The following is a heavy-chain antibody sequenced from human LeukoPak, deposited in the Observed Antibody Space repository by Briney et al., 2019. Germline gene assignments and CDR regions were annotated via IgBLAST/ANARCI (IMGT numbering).Heavy chain of an antibody. V-gene: IGHV1-69*13. CDR2: IIPIFGTA. CDR3: ARDRNRTPYSSGWYDY. J-gene: IGHJ4*02. D-gene: IGHD6-19*01. Sequence: SVKVSCKASGGTFSSYAISRVRQAPGQGLEWMGGIIPIFGTANYAQKFQGRVTITADESTSTAYMELSSLRSEDTAVYYCARDRNRTPYSSGWYDYWDQGTLVTVSS. CDR1: GGTFSSYA.